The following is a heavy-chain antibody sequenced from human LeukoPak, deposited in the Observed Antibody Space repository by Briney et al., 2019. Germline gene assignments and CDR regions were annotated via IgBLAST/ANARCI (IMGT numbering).Heavy chain of an antibody. CDR3: ARGVSIFGVVITYYFDN. V-gene: IGHV4-30-2*06. CDR1: GGSISSGGYY. CDR2: IYHSGST. Sequence: SQTLSLTCTASGGSISSGGYYWSWIRQSPGKGLEWIGYIYHSGSTYYNPSLKSRVTISVDRSKNQFSLKLSSVTAADTAVYYCARGVSIFGVVITYYFDNWGQGTLVTVSS. D-gene: IGHD3-3*01. J-gene: IGHJ4*02.